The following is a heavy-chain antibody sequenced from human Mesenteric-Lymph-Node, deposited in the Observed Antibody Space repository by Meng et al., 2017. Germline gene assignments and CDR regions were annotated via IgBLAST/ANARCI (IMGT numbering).Heavy chain of an antibody. Sequence: SETLSLTCTVSGGSISSYYWSWIRQPAGKGLEWIGRVYSSGSRNDRSSFKSRVTISVDTSKNQFSLNLNSVTDADTAVYYCARGLGTVNFDYWGQGMLVTVSS. J-gene: IGHJ4*02. CDR1: GGSISSYY. D-gene: IGHD3-16*01. CDR3: ARGLGTVNFDY. CDR2: VYSSGSR. V-gene: IGHV4-4*07.